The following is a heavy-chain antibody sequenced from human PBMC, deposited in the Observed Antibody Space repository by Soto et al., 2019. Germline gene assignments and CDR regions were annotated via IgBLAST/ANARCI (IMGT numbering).Heavy chain of an antibody. D-gene: IGHD6-19*01. J-gene: IGHJ6*02. V-gene: IGHV1-3*01. Sequence: ASVKVSCKASGYTFTSYAMHWVRQAPGQRLEWMGWINAGNGNTKYSQKFQGRVTITRDTSASTAYMELSSLRSEDTAVYYCARVGAVAGNLGYYYYYGMDVWGQGXTVTVSS. CDR3: ARVGAVAGNLGYYYYYGMDV. CDR2: INAGNGNT. CDR1: GYTFTSYA.